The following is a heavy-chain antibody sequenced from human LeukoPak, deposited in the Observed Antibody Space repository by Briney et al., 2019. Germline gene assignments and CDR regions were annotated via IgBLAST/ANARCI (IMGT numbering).Heavy chain of an antibody. Sequence: GGSLRLSCAASGFTFSSYLMNWVRQAPGKGLEWVANINHDGSEKHYVDSVKGRFTISRDNAKNSLYLQMNSLRVEDTAVYYCAWSDNAAHDCWGQGTLVTVSS. J-gene: IGHJ4*02. V-gene: IGHV3-7*01. CDR1: GFTFSSYL. CDR2: INHDGSEK. CDR3: AWSDNAAHDC. D-gene: IGHD2-2*01.